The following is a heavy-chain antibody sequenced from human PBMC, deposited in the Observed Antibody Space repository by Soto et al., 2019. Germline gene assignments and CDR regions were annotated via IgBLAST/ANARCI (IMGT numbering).Heavy chain of an antibody. Sequence: QVQLQESGPGLVKPSQTLSLTCTVSGGSISSGGYYWSWIRQHPGKGLEWIGYIYYSGSTYCNPSLKSRVTKSVDTSKNQFSLKLSSVTAADTAVYYCARVRDPTPYYYDYGMYVWGQGTTVTVSS. CDR2: IYYSGST. CDR3: ARVRDPTPYYYDYGMYV. V-gene: IGHV4-31*03. J-gene: IGHJ6*02. CDR1: GGSISSGGYY.